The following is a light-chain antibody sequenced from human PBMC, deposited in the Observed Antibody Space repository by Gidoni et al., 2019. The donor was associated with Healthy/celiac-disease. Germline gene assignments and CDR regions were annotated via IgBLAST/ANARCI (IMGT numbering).Light chain of an antibody. CDR3: QQYNSYPCS. V-gene: IGKV1-5*03. CDR1: QRISSW. J-gene: IGKJ2*04. Sequence: DIQMTQSPSTLSASVGDRVTITCRASQRISSWLAWYQQKPGKAPTLLIYKASSLESGVPSRFSGSGSGTEFTLTISSLQPDDFATYYCQQYNSYPCSFGQGTKLEIK. CDR2: KAS.